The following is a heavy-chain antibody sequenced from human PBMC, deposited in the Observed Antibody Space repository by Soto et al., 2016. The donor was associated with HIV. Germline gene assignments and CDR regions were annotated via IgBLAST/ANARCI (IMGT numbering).Heavy chain of an antibody. CDR3: AKDPEEVLGRENGLWFDP. V-gene: IGHV3-23*01. Sequence: EVQLLESGGGLVQPGGSLRLSCAASGFTFSSYAMSWVRQAPGKGLEWVSAISGSGGSTYYADSVKGRFTISRDNSKNTLYLQMNSLRAEDTAVYYCAKDPEEVLGRENGLWFDPWGQGTLVTVSS. D-gene: IGHD3-10*01. CDR2: ISGSGGST. J-gene: IGHJ5*02. CDR1: GFTFSSYA.